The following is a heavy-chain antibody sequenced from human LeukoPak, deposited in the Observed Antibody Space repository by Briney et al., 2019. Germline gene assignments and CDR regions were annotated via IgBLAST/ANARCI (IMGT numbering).Heavy chain of an antibody. CDR3: AKHISDYGDLYEY. CDR1: GFTFSSYA. Sequence: GGSLRLSCVASGFTFSSYAMTWVRQAPGKGLEWVSVITGSGGSTYYADSVRGRFTISRDNSKNPLYLQMNSLRAEDTAVYYCAKHISDYGDLYEYWGQGTLVTVSS. CDR2: ITGSGGST. V-gene: IGHV3-23*01. D-gene: IGHD4-17*01. J-gene: IGHJ4*02.